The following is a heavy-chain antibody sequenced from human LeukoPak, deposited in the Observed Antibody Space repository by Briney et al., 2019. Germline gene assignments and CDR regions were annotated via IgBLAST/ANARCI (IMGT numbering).Heavy chain of an antibody. CDR3: ARLNFWSGYTYYFDY. D-gene: IGHD3-3*01. J-gene: IGHJ4*02. CDR1: GGSFSGYY. V-gene: IGHV4-34*01. CDR2: INHNGST. Sequence: SETLSLTCAVYGGSFSGYYWSWIRQPPGKGLEWIGEINHNGSTNYNPSLKSRVTISVDTSKNQFSLKLSSVTAADTAVYYCARLNFWSGYTYYFDYWGQGTLVTVSS.